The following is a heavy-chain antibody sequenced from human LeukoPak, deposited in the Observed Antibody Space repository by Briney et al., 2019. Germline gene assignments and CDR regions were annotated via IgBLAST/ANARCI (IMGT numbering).Heavy chain of an antibody. D-gene: IGHD3-22*01. CDR3: ARPYYYDSRIDP. CDR1: GASISSGDYY. Sequence: SETLSLTCTVSGASISSGDYYWSWIRQPPGKGLEWIAYMYYSGSTYYNPSLKSRVTMSADTSKNQLSLKLSFVTAADTAVYYCARPYYYDSRIDPWGQGILVTVSS. V-gene: IGHV4-30-4*01. CDR2: MYYSGST. J-gene: IGHJ5*02.